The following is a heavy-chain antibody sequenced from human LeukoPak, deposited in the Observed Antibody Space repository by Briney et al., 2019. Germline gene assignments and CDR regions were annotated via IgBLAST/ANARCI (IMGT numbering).Heavy chain of an antibody. CDR2: ISGSGGRT. J-gene: IGHJ4*02. D-gene: IGHD4-17*01. CDR3: AKDPSYGDYAFDY. CDR1: GFTFSSYA. Sequence: GGSLRLSCAASGFTFSSYAMSWVRQAPGKGLEWVSVISGSGGRTYYADSVKGRFTISRDNSKNTLYLQMNSLRAVDTAIYYCAKDPSYGDYAFDYWGQGTLVTVSS. V-gene: IGHV3-23*01.